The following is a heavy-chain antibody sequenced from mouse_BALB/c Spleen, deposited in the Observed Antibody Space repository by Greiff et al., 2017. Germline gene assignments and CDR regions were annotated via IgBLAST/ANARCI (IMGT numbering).Heavy chain of an antibody. D-gene: IGHD2-4*01. CDR2: ISYSGST. CDR3: ARIHYDSNYYAMDY. CDR1: GYSITSDYA. Sequence: EVKLMESGPGLVKPSQSLSLTCTVTGYSITSDYAWNWIRQFPGNKLEWMGYISYSGSTSYNPSLKSRISITRDTSKNQFFLQLNSVTTEDTATYYCARIHYDSNYYAMDYWGQGTSVTVSS. V-gene: IGHV3-2*02. J-gene: IGHJ4*01.